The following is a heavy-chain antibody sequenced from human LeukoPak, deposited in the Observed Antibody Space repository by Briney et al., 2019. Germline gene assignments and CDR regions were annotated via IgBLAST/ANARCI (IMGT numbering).Heavy chain of an antibody. CDR3: ARSGLYSSSWRTSDF. J-gene: IGHJ4*02. V-gene: IGHV1-3*01. CDR1: GYSFHGYD. CDR2: ISGHNGDT. Sequence: GASVKVSCKASGYSFHGYDLQWLRQAPGQRLEWMGWISGHNGDTRYSQKFQDRITLTRDTSASTGYMELTSLTSEDTAVYYCARSGLYSSSWRTSDFWGQRTLVTVSS. D-gene: IGHD6-19*01.